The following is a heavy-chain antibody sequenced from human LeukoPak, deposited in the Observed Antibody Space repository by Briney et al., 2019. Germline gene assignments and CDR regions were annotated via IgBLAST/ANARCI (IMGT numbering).Heavy chain of an antibody. Sequence: GGSLRLSCAASGFPFSASAMAWVRQAPGKGLEWVSHILSTGTTYYADSVRGRFTISRDNSKNTLYLLMTSLRADDTAVYYCATVKYDYGDPVGWFDPWGQGTLVTVSS. D-gene: IGHD4-17*01. J-gene: IGHJ5*02. V-gene: IGHV3-23*01. CDR1: GFPFSASA. CDR3: ATVKYDYGDPVGWFDP. CDR2: ILSTGTT.